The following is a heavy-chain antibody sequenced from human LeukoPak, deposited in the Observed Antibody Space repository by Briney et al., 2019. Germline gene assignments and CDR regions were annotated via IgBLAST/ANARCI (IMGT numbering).Heavy chain of an antibody. CDR2: ISSSSSYI. J-gene: IGHJ5*02. Sequence: GGSLRLFCAASGFTFSSYSMNWVRQAPGKGLEWVSSISSSSSYIYYADSVKGRFTISRDNAKNSLYLQMNSLRAQDTAVYYCAREGYCSGGSCYGNWFNPWGKGTLVTVSS. CDR3: AREGYCSGGSCYGNWFNP. D-gene: IGHD2-15*01. CDR1: GFTFSSYS. V-gene: IGHV3-21*01.